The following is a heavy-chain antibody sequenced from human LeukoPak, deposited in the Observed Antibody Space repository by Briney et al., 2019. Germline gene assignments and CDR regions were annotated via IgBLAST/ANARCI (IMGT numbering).Heavy chain of an antibody. J-gene: IGHJ4*02. CDR1: GGSISSSSYF. Sequence: PSETLSLTCTVSGGSISSSSYFWGWVRQPPGKGLEWIGNIYYSGSTNYSPSPKIRVTISVDTSKNQFYLKLSSVTAAATPDYYCARRVRTYFDYWGQGTLVTVSS. CDR2: IYYSGST. CDR3: ARRVRTYFDY. V-gene: IGHV4-39*01. D-gene: IGHD4-11*01.